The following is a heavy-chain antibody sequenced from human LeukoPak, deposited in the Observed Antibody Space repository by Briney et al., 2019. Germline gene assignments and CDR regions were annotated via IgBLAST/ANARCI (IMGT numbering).Heavy chain of an antibody. Sequence: PGGSLRLSCAASGLTFSGSAMSWVRQAPGKGLEWASLISGSGNSTYYADSVKGRFTISRDNSRNTLYLQMNSLRVEDTAVYYCAKVLVLVSANRYYFGYWGQGTLVTVSS. J-gene: IGHJ4*02. D-gene: IGHD2-21*02. V-gene: IGHV3-23*01. CDR2: ISGSGNST. CDR3: AKVLVLVSANRYYFGY. CDR1: GLTFSGSA.